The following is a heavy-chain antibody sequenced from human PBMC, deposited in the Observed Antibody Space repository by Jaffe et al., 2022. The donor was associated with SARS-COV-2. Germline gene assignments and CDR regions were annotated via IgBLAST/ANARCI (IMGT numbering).Heavy chain of an antibody. CDR1: GGSISSSNW. CDR3: ARAVPQEYSSSWYYYYYGMDV. Sequence: QVQLQESGPGLVKPSGTLSLTCAVSGGSISSSNWWSWVRQPPGKGLEWIGEIYHSGSTNYNPSLKSRVTISVDKSKNQFSLKLSSVTAADTAVYYCARAVPQEYSSSWYYYYYGMDVWGQGTTVTVSS. CDR2: IYHSGST. D-gene: IGHD6-13*01. J-gene: IGHJ6*02. V-gene: IGHV4-4*02.